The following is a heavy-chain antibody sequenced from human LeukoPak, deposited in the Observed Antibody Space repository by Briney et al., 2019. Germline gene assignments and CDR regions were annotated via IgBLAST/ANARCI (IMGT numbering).Heavy chain of an antibody. CDR3: ATVASTGDFDY. D-gene: IGHD7-27*01. J-gene: IGHJ4*02. V-gene: IGHV1-24*01. CDR2: FDPEDGET. Sequence: ASVKVSCKVSGYTLTELSMHWVRQAPGKGLEWMGGFDPEDGETIYAQKFQGRVTMIEDTSTDTAYMELSSLRSEDTAVYYCATVASTGDFDYWGQGTLVTVSS. CDR1: GYTLTELS.